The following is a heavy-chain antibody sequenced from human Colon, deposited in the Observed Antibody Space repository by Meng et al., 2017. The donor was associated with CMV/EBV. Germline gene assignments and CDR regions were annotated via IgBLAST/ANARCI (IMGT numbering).Heavy chain of an antibody. Sequence: QLQLQQSGPGLVKPPGTLPLTCAVSGGSISSSNWWSWVRQPPGKGLEWIGEIYHSGSTNYNPSLKSRVTISVDKSKNQFSLKLSSVTAADTAVYYCARGRPYSLRYFDWLLLDFDYWGQGTLVTVSS. CDR1: GGSISSSNW. V-gene: IGHV4-4*03. CDR3: ARGRPYSLRYFDWLLLDFDY. D-gene: IGHD3-9*01. J-gene: IGHJ4*02. CDR2: IYHSGST.